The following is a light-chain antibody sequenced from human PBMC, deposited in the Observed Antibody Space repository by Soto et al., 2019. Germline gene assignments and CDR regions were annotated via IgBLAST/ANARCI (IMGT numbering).Light chain of an antibody. Sequence: QAVVTQEPSLTVSPGGTVTLTCASNTGAVTSGYSANWFQQKPGQAPRALLYSTYDKHSWSPARFSGSLLGGKASLTLSGVQPEDEADYHCLLYYRDAHVCVFVVGTQLTVL. CDR1: TGAVTSGYS. V-gene: IGLV7-43*01. J-gene: IGLJ3*02. CDR2: STY. CDR3: LLYYRDAHVCV.